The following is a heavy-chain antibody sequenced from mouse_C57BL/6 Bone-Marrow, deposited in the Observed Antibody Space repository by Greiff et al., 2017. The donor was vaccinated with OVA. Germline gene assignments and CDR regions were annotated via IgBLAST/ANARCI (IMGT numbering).Heavy chain of an antibody. J-gene: IGHJ4*01. CDR2: INPNNGGT. D-gene: IGHD1-1*01. CDR1: GYTFTDYY. V-gene: IGHV1-26*01. Sequence: EVQLQQSGPELVKPGASVKISCKASGYTFTDYYMNWVKQSHGKSLEWIGDINPNNGGTSYNQKFKGKATLTVDKSSSTAYMELRSLTSEDSAVYYCARGDYYGRLYAMDYWGQGTSVTVSS. CDR3: ARGDYYGRLYAMDY.